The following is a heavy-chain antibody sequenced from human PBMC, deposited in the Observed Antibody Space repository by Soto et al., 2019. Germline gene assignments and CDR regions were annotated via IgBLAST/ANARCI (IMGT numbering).Heavy chain of an antibody. CDR2: IIPIFGTA. J-gene: IGHJ4*02. V-gene: IGHV1-69*13. Sequence: SVKVSCKASGGTFSSYAISWVRQAPGQGLEWMGGIIPIFGTANYAQKFQGRVTITADESTSTAYMELSSLRSEDTAVYYCARDLVVGATTSYYFDYWGQGTLVTVSS. CDR3: ARDLVVGATTSYYFDY. CDR1: GGTFSSYA. D-gene: IGHD1-26*01.